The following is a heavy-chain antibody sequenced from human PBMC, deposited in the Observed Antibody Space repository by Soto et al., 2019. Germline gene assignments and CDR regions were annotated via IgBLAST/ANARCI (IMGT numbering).Heavy chain of an antibody. J-gene: IGHJ3*02. V-gene: IGHV5-10-1*01. CDR3: ARPFFGVVSLDAFDI. CDR2: IDPSDSYT. Sequence: PXASLKISFQSSGYSFTSYWISWVRQIPGKGLEWMGRIDPSDSYTNYSPSFQGHVTISADKSISTAYLQWSSLKASDTAMYYCARPFFGVVSLDAFDIWGQGTMVTVSS. CDR1: GYSFTSYW. D-gene: IGHD3-3*01.